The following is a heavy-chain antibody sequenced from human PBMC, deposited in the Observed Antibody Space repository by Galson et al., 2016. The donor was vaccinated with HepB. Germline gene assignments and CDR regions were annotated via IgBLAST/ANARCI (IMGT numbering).Heavy chain of an antibody. CDR3: ARDRGGYFDGNTSHAHWYFDL. CDR2: IYHSGIT. Sequence: TLSLTCTVSGGFISNAGYYWSWIRHHPGKGLEWIGYIYHSGITYHNPSLKSRITMSVDTSKNQFSLKLRAVAAADTAVYYCARDRGGYFDGNTSHAHWYFDLWGRGTLVTVSS. V-gene: IGHV4-31*03. D-gene: IGHD3-10*01. CDR1: GGFISNAGYY. J-gene: IGHJ2*01.